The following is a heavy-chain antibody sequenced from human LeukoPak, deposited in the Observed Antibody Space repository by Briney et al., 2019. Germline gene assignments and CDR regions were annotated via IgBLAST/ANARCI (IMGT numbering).Heavy chain of an antibody. CDR3: ARDRSGSYLFDY. CDR1: GGSISSGGYY. V-gene: IGHV4-31*03. J-gene: IGHJ4*02. Sequence: SETLSLTCTVSGGSISSGGYYWSWIRQHPGKGLEWIGYIYYSGSTYYNPSLKSRVTISVDTSKNQFSLKLGSVTAADTAVYYCARDRSGSYLFDYWGQGTLVTVSS. CDR2: IYYSGST. D-gene: IGHD1-26*01.